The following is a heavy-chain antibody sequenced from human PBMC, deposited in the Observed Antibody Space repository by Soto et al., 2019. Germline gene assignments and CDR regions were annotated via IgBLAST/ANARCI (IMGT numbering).Heavy chain of an antibody. CDR2: ISYDGSNK. J-gene: IGHJ5*02. D-gene: IGHD2-21*01. CDR3: AKGPIRGWFDP. V-gene: IGHV3-30*18. CDR1: GFTFSSYG. Sequence: GGSLRLSCAASGFTFSSYGMHWVRQAPGKGLEWVAVISYDGSNKYYADSVKGRFTISRDNSKNTLYLQMNSLRAEDTAVYYCAKGPIRGWFDPWGQGTLVTVSS.